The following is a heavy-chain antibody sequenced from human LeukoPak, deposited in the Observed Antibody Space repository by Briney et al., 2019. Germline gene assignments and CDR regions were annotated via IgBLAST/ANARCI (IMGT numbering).Heavy chain of an antibody. CDR3: AKDQEIVVVIKGNWFDP. Sequence: GGSLRLSCAASGFTFRSYAMSWVRQAPGKGLEWVSAISGSGGSTYYADSVKGRFTISRDNSKNTLFLQMNSLRAEDTAVYYCAKDQEIVVVIKGNWFDPWGQGTLVTVSS. V-gene: IGHV3-23*01. J-gene: IGHJ5*02. D-gene: IGHD3-22*01. CDR2: ISGSGGST. CDR1: GFTFRSYA.